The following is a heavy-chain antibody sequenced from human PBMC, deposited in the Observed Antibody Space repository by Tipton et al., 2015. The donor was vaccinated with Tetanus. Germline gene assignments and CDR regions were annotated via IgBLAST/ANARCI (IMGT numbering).Heavy chain of an antibody. Sequence: SLRLSCAASGFTFSNYAMGWVRQAPGRGLEWVSGIIRSGGDTYYADSVKGRFTISRDNSKNALLLQMNSLRDEDTATYYCARDSNWSFDYWGQGTLVTVS. J-gene: IGHJ4*02. CDR1: GFTFSNYA. CDR3: ARDSNWSFDY. V-gene: IGHV3-23*01. D-gene: IGHD6-13*01. CDR2: IIRSGGDT.